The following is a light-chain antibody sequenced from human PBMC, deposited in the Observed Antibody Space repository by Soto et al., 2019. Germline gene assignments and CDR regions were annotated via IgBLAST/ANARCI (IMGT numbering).Light chain of an antibody. V-gene: IGKV3-20*01. CDR1: QSVSSSY. CDR2: GAS. CDR3: QHYGTSWT. Sequence: EIVLTQSPGTLSLSLGERATLSCRASQSVSSSYLAWYQQQPGQAPRLLIYGASSRATGIPDRFSGSGSGTDFTLTISRLEPEDFAVYYCQHYGTSWTFGQGTKVEIK. J-gene: IGKJ1*01.